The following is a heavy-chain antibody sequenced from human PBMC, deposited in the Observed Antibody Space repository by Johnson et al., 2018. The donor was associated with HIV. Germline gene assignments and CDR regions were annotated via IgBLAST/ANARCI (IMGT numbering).Heavy chain of an antibody. CDR2: ISWDGGNT. D-gene: IGHD6-13*01. J-gene: IGHJ3*02. V-gene: IGHV3-43D*04. CDR1: GFTLDDYA. CDR3: ARVRSSSAYAFDI. Sequence: VQLVESGGVVVQPGGSLRLSCAASGFTLDDYAMHWVRQAPGKGLEWVSLISWDGGNTYYADSVKGRFTISRDNSKNSLYLQMNSLRAEDTAMYYCARVRSSSAYAFDIWGQGTMVTVSS.